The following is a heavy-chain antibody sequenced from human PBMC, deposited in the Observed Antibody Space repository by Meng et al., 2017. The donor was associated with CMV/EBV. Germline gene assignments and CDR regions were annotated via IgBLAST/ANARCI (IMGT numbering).Heavy chain of an antibody. D-gene: IGHD2-2*01. J-gene: IGHJ6*02. V-gene: IGHV3-11*04. CDR2: ISSSGSTI. CDR1: GFTFSDYY. Sequence: GESLKISCAASGFTFSDYYMSWIRQAPGKGLEWASYISSSGSTIYYADSVKGRFTIPRDNAKNSLYLQMNSLRAEDTAVYYCARDSPDGRRAKTTLCSSTSCYYYGMDVWGQGTTVTVSS. CDR3: ARDSPDGRRAKTTLCSSTSCYYYGMDV.